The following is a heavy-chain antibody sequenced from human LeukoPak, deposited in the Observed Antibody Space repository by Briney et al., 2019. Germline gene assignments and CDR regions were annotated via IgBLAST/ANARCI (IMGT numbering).Heavy chain of an antibody. CDR3: AKNSAGMDV. V-gene: IGHV3-30*18. CDR2: ISYDGSNK. CDR1: GFTFSSYG. D-gene: IGHD6-13*01. J-gene: IGHJ6*02. Sequence: GRSLRLSCAASGFTFSSYGMHWVRQAPGKGLEWVAVISYDGSNKYYADSVKGRFTISRDNSKSTLYLQMNSLRAEDTAVYYCAKNSAGMDVWGQGTTVTVSS.